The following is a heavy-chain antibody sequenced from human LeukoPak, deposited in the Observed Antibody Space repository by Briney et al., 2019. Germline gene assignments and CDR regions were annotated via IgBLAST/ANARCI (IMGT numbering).Heavy chain of an antibody. D-gene: IGHD3-16*01. Sequence: GGSLRLSCAASGSTFRKYSVHWVRQTPGKGLEWVAVISYDARNKYYAESVKGRFTISRDNSKNTLSLQMNSLRSEDTAMYYCLSLGDDPPARGQGTLVTVSS. CDR3: LSLGDDPPA. CDR2: ISYDARNK. J-gene: IGHJ4*02. V-gene: IGHV3-30*03. CDR1: GSTFRKYS.